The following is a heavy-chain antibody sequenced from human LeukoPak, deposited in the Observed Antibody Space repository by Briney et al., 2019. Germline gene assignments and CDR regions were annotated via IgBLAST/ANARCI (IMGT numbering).Heavy chain of an antibody. CDR2: ISVSGDGT. Sequence: GGSLRLSCAASGFILSNYAMTWARQAPGKGLEWVSSISVSGDGTHYADSVKGRFTISRDNSKSTLYLQINSLRAGDTAVYFCAKIVYFDSNGYFWFFDYWGQGTLVTVSS. CDR3: AKIVYFDSNGYFWFFDY. D-gene: IGHD2-8*01. V-gene: IGHV3-23*01. CDR1: GFILSNYA. J-gene: IGHJ4*02.